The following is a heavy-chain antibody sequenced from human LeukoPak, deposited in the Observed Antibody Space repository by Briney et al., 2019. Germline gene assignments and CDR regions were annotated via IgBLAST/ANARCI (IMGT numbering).Heavy chain of an antibody. V-gene: IGHV3-23*01. Sequence: GGSLRLSCAGSGITLSNYAMTWVRQAPGKGLEWVSSISGSGHAEYYADSVKGRFTISRDNSKNMLYLQLTSLGPEDTAVYHCAKDPNGDYVGAFDMWGQGTMVTVSS. CDR2: ISGSGHAE. CDR3: AKDPNGDYVGAFDM. CDR1: GITLSNYA. J-gene: IGHJ3*02. D-gene: IGHD4-17*01.